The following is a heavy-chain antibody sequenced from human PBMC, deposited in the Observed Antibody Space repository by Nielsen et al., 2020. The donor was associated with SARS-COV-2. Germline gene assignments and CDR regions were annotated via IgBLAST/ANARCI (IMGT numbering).Heavy chain of an antibody. D-gene: IGHD6-13*01. CDR1: GGSISSSSYY. CDR2: IYYSGST. Sequence: SETLSLTCTVSGGSISSSSYYWGWIRQPPGKGLEWIGSIYYSGSTYYNPSLKSRVTISVDTSKNQFSLKLSSVTAADTAVYYCARGGFVVRSIAAAGDWFDPWGQGTLVTVSS. CDR3: ARGGFVVRSIAAAGDWFDP. J-gene: IGHJ5*02. V-gene: IGHV4-39*01.